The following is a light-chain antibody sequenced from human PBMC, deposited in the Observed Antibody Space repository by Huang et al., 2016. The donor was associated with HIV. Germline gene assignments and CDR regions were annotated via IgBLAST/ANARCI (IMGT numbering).Light chain of an antibody. CDR1: QHINTN. Sequence: EIVMTQSPATLSVSPGERATLSCRASQHINTNLAWYQQKPGQAPRLLIYGSSTRATGTPARFGGGGSGTEFAVTVTSLQSEDFAVYYCQQYNNWPGYTFGQGTKLEIK. J-gene: IGKJ2*01. V-gene: IGKV3-15*01. CDR2: GSS. CDR3: QQYNNWPGYT.